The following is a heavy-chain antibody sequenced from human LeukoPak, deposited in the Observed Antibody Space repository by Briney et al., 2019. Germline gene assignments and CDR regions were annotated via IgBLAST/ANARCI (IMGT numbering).Heavy chain of an antibody. Sequence: PGGSLRLSCAASGFTFSNAWMSCVRQAPGKGREWVCHNKSKNVGGTTDDAAPVKGRFTISRDDSKNTLFLQMNSLKTEDTAVYYCTTDHDTSSWTFIYWGQGTLVTVSS. J-gene: IGHJ4*02. V-gene: IGHV3-15*01. CDR2: NKSKNVGGTT. CDR3: TTDHDTSSWTFIY. D-gene: IGHD6-13*01. CDR1: GFTFSNAW.